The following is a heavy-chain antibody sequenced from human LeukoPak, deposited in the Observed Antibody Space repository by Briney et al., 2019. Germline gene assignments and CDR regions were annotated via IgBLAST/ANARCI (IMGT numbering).Heavy chain of an antibody. CDR2: IKNDGSMT. J-gene: IGHJ4*02. D-gene: IGHD3-10*01. V-gene: IGHV3-74*01. CDR3: AFYGSGVY. CDR1: GFTFSSYW. Sequence: GGSLRLSCAASGFTFSSYWMHWVRQAPGKGAVWVSRIKNDGSMTNYADSVQGRFTISRDNAKDTLYLQMNSLRADDTAVYYCAFYGSGVYWGQGALVTVSS.